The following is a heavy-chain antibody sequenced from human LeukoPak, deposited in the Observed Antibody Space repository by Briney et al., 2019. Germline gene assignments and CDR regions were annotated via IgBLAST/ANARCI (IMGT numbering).Heavy chain of an antibody. CDR2: INPNSGDT. D-gene: IGHD2-2*01. CDR1: GYTFIGYF. J-gene: IGHJ4*02. Sequence: ASVKVSCKASGYTFIGYFINWVRQAPGQGLEWMGRINPNSGDTNYAQKFQGRVTMTRDTSISTAYMELSRLRSDDTAVYYCARDHEDCRSSSGYDWGQGTLVTVSS. CDR3: ARDHEDCRSSSGYD. V-gene: IGHV1-2*06.